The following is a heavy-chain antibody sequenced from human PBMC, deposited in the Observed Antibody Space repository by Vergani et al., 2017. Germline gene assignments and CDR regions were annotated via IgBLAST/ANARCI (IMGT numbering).Heavy chain of an antibody. CDR1: GFTFSSYE. Sequence: EVQLVESGGGLVQPGGSLRLSCAASGFTFSSYEMNWVRQAPGKGLEWVSYISSSGSTIYYADSVKGRFTITRDNAKNSLYLQMNSLRAEDTAVYYCARGMRWLVREPQLPDYGGQGTLVTVSS. D-gene: IGHD6-19*01. V-gene: IGHV3-48*03. CDR3: ARGMRWLVREPQLPDY. J-gene: IGHJ4*02. CDR2: ISSSGSTI.